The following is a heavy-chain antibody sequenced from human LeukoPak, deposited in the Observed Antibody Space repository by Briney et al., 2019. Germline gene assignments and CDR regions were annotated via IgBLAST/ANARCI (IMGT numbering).Heavy chain of an antibody. J-gene: IGHJ6*02. D-gene: IGHD3-10*01. CDR1: GGTFSSYA. Sequence: SVKVSCKASGGTFSSYAISWVRQAPGQGLGWMGGIIPIFGTANYAQKFQGRVTITADESTSTAYMELSSLRSEDTAVYYCSYGSGTSPGYYYYGMDVWGQGTTVTVSS. CDR3: SYGSGTSPGYYYYGMDV. V-gene: IGHV1-69*13. CDR2: IIPIFGTA.